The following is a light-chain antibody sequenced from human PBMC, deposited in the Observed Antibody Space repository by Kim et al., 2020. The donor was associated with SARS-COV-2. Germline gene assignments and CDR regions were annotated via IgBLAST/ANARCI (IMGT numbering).Light chain of an antibody. CDR3: AAWDDSLNGWV. CDR1: SSNIGSNT. CDR2: SNN. V-gene: IGLV1-44*01. J-gene: IGLJ3*02. Sequence: ELTQPPSASGTPGQSVTISCSGSSSNIGSNTVNWYQQLPGTAPKLLIYSNNQRPSGVPDRFSGSKSGTSASLAISGLQSEDEADYYCAAWDDSLNGWVFGGGTQLTVL.